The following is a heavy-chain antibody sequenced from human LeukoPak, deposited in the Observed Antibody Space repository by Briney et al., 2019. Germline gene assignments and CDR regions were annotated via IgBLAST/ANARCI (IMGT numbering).Heavy chain of an antibody. CDR3: ARDGIAVAGTGGYFDY. J-gene: IGHJ4*02. V-gene: IGHV4-4*02. CDR2: SYHSGST. Sequence: PSGTLSLTCAVSGGSISSSNWWSWVRQPPGKGREWIGESYHSGSTDYNPSLKSRVTISVDKSKNQFSLKLSSVTAADTAVYYCARDGIAVAGTGGYFDYWGQGTLVTVSS. CDR1: GGSISSSNW. D-gene: IGHD6-19*01.